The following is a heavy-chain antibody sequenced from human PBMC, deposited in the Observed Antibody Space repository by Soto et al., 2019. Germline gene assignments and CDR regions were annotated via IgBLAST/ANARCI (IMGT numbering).Heavy chain of an antibody. D-gene: IGHD3-22*01. CDR1: GFTFSSYG. J-gene: IGHJ4*02. CDR3: ARGRYYYTSGHYSGVGGFDY. V-gene: IGHV3-33*01. Sequence: GGSLRLSCAASGFTFSSYGMHWVRQAPGKGLEWVTFIWYDGSNKYYADSVKGRFTISRDKSKNTLYLQMNNLRAEDTAVYYCARGRYYYTSGHYSGVGGFDYWGQGTLVPVSS. CDR2: IWYDGSNK.